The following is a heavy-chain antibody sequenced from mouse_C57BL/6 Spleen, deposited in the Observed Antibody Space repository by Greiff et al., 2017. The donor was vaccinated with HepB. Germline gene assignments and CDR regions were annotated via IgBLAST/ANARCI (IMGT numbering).Heavy chain of an antibody. CDR2: IWRGGST. V-gene: IGHV2-5*01. J-gene: IGHJ1*03. CDR3: AKNNGSRRWYFDV. CDR1: GFSLTSYG. Sequence: ESGPGLVQPSQSLSITCTVSGFSLTSYGVHWVRQSPGKGLEWLGVIWRGGSTDYNAAFMSRLSITKDNSKSQVFFKMNSLQADDTAIYYCAKNNGSRRWYFDVWGTGTTVTVSS. D-gene: IGHD1-1*01.